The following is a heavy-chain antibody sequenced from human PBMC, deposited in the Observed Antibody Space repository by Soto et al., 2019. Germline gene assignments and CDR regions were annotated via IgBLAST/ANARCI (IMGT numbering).Heavy chain of an antibody. CDR3: ARGAPPDY. Sequence: QVQLVESGGGVVQPGRSLRLSCAASGFTFSSYGMHWVRQAPGKGLEWVTVIWYDGSNKHYTDSVKGRFTISRDNSKNMVTLQMNILRVEDTAVYYCARGAPPDYWGQGTLVTVSS. CDR2: IWYDGSNK. V-gene: IGHV3-33*01. J-gene: IGHJ4*02. CDR1: GFTFSSYG.